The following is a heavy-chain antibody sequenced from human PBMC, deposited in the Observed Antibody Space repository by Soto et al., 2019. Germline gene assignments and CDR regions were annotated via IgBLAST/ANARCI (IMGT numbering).Heavy chain of an antibody. D-gene: IGHD2-2*01. CDR2: INPSGGST. CDR1: GDTFTSYY. J-gene: IGHJ5*02. CDR3: ARSGYCSRTSCRRWFDP. V-gene: IGHV1-46*01. Sequence: SGNDSCYASGDTFTSYYIHTVRQAPGQGLEWMGIINPSGGSTSYAQKLQGRVTMTRDTSTSTVYMEMSSLRSEDTAVYYCARSGYCSRTSCRRWFDPWGQGILV.